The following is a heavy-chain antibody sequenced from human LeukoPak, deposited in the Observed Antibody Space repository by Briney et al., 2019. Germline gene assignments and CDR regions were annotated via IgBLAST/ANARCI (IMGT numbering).Heavy chain of an antibody. CDR1: GVSINSHY. J-gene: IGHJ4*02. V-gene: IGHV4-4*09. Sequence: SETLSLTCTVSGVSINSHYLNWIRQPPGKGLEWIGYIFGSGGTNYNPSLKSRVTMSVDTSKSQFSLRLSSVTAADTAVYYCVVSPNQAFFDYWGQGPLVTVSS. CDR2: IFGSGGT. CDR3: VVSPNQAFFDY.